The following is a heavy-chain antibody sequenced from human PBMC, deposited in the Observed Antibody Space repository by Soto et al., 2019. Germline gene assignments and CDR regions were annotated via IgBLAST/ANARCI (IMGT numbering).Heavy chain of an antibody. Sequence: ASVKVSCKASGGTFSSYAISWVRQAPGQGLEWMGGIIPIFGTANYAQKFQGRVTITADVSTSTAYMELSSLRSEDTAVYYCARDPRLRFDWFDPWGQGTLVTVSS. D-gene: IGHD2-21*01. J-gene: IGHJ5*02. CDR2: IIPIFGTA. CDR1: GGTFSSYA. V-gene: IGHV1-69*13. CDR3: ARDPRLRFDWFDP.